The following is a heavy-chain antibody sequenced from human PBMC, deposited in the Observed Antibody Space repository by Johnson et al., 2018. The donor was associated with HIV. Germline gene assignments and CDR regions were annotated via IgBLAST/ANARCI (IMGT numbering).Heavy chain of an antibody. V-gene: IGHV3-30*02. CDR2: IRDDGSNK. D-gene: IGHD5-24*01. J-gene: IGHJ3*01. CDR3: TKDTKKKRWQPDDAFGL. CDR1: DFALGDYG. Sequence: QVQLVESGGGVVQPGGSLRLSCIGSDFALGDYGVHWVRQAPGKGLEWVSFIRDDGSNKYYGDSVKGRFTLSRDNFQNSVYLQMSSLRGEDTAVYYCTKDTKKKRWQPDDAFGLWGQGTMVIVSS.